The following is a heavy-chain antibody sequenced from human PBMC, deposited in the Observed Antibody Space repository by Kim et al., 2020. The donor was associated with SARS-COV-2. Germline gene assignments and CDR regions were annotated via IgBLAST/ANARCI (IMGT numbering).Heavy chain of an antibody. CDR2: INHSGST. Sequence: SETLSLTCAVYGGSFSGYYWSWIRQPPGKGLEWIGEINHSGSTNYNPSLKSRVTISVDTSKNQFSLKLSSVTAADTAVYYCARGRRDYVWGSYRTNYDFDYWGQGTLVTVSS. V-gene: IGHV4-34*01. J-gene: IGHJ4*02. D-gene: IGHD3-16*02. CDR3: ARGRRDYVWGSYRTNYDFDY. CDR1: GGSFSGYY.